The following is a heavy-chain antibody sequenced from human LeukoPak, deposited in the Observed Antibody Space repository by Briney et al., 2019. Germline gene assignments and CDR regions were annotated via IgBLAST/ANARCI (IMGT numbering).Heavy chain of an antibody. V-gene: IGHV3-11*01. CDR1: GFTFSDYY. J-gene: IGHJ3*02. CDR3: ARGDPAADDAFDI. Sequence: AGGSLRLSCAASGFTFSDYYMSWIRQAPGKGLEWVSYISSSGSTIYYADSVKGRFTISRDNAKNSLYLQMNSLRAEDTAVYYCARGDPAADDAFDIWGKGTTVTVSS. CDR2: ISSSGSTI. D-gene: IGHD6-13*01.